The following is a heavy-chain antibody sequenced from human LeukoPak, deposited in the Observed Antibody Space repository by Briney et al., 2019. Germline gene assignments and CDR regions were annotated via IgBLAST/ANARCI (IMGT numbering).Heavy chain of an antibody. CDR1: GGSISSYY. J-gene: IGHJ5*02. V-gene: IGHV4-59*01. CDR2: IYYSGST. CDR3: ARDYCTSTTCPNWFDP. Sequence: SETLSLTCTVSGGSISSYYWSWIRQPPGKGLEWIGYIYYSGSTNYNPSLKSRVTISVDTSKNQFSLKLRSVTAADTAVYYCARDYCTSTTCPNWFDPWGQGTLVTVSS. D-gene: IGHD2-2*01.